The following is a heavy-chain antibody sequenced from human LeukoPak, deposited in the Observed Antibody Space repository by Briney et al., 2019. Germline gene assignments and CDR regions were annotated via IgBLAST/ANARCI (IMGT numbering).Heavy chain of an antibody. CDR1: GGSISCHY. D-gene: IGHD2-2*01. V-gene: IGHV4-59*11. CDR3: ARGYCSSTSCIRVGAFDI. Sequence: PSETLSLTCTVSGGSISCHYWSWIRQPPGKGLEWIGYIYYSGSTNYSPSLKSRVTMSVDTSRKQISLNLTSVTAADTAVYYCARGYCSSTSCIRVGAFDIWGQGTVVTVSS. CDR2: IYYSGST. J-gene: IGHJ3*02.